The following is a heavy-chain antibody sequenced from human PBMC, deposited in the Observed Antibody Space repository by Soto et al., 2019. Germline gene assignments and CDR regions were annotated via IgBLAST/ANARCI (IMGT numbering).Heavy chain of an antibody. J-gene: IGHJ4*02. CDR1: GFTFSSYS. CDR2: ISSSSSTI. V-gene: IGHV3-48*02. Sequence: PGGSLRLSCAASGFTFSSYSMNWVRQAPGKGLEWVSYISSSSSTIYYADSVKGRFTISRDNAKNSLYLQMNSLRDEDTAVYYCARDQGYCSSTSCDGPYFDYWGQGTLVTVSS. CDR3: ARDQGYCSSTSCDGPYFDY. D-gene: IGHD2-2*01.